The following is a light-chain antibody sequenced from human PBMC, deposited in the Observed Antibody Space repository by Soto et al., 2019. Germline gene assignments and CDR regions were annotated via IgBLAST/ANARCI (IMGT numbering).Light chain of an antibody. J-gene: IGKJ1*01. CDR2: RAS. CDR3: QQYQNLWT. CDR1: QSVSSSY. V-gene: IGKV3-20*01. Sequence: EIVLTQSPGTLSLSPGERATLSCRASQSVSSSYLAWYQQKPGQAPRLLIYRASSRATGIPARFSGSGSGTEFTLTINSLQSEDFAVYYCQQYQNLWTFGQGTRWIS.